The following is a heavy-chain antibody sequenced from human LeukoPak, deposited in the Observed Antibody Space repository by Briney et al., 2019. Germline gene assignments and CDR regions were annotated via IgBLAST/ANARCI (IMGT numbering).Heavy chain of an antibody. V-gene: IGHV4-39*07. CDR2: IYYSGST. CDR3: ASSIAVAGTYYYYGMDV. CDR1: GGSISSSSYY. Sequence: SETLSLTCTVSGGSISSSSYYWGWIRQPPGKGLEWIGSIYYSGSTYYNPSLKSRVTISVDTSKNQFSLKLSSVTAADTAVYYCASSIAVAGTYYYYGMDVWGQGTTVTVSS. J-gene: IGHJ6*02. D-gene: IGHD6-19*01.